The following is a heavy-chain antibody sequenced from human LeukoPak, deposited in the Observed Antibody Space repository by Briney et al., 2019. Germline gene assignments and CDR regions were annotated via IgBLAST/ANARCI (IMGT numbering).Heavy chain of an antibody. D-gene: IGHD3-9*01. CDR2: ITGSGTNR. V-gene: IGHV3-23*01. CDR1: GFTFSNYA. Sequence: GGSLRPSCVASGFTFSNYAMSWVRQAPGKGLEWVSAITGSGTNRYYADSLKGRFTTSRDNSKNTVFLQMNSLRHEDTAIYYCVIWGDYDVLTGYYVPDYWGQGTLVTVAS. CDR3: VIWGDYDVLTGYYVPDY. J-gene: IGHJ4*02.